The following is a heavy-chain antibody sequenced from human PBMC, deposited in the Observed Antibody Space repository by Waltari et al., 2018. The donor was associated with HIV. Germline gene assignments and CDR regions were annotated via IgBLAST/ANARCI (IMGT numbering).Heavy chain of an antibody. V-gene: IGHV1-8*01. CDR2: MNSDSGNT. J-gene: IGHJ4*02. D-gene: IGHD3-3*01. CDR3: VVSRRGAIIGDH. CDR1: GYKFTQYD. Sequence: QVQLVQSGATLREPGASVKVSCKTSGYKFTQYDVNWVRQATGQGLQWMGWMNSDSGNTGYAQEFKGRVNMTRDTSTKIVYMELTTLNLEDTALYYCVVSRRGAIIGDHWGQGTQVTVSS.